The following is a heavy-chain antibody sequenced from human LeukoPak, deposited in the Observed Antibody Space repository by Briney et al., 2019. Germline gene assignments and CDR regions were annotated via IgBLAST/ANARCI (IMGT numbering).Heavy chain of an antibody. Sequence: GRSLRLSCAASGFTFSSYGMHWVRQAPGKGLEWVAVISYDGSNKYYADSVKGRFTISRDNSKNTLYLQMNSLRAEDTAVYYCARSISSIAVAGMYYFDYWGQGTLVTVSS. J-gene: IGHJ4*02. V-gene: IGHV3-30*06. CDR3: ARSISSIAVAGMYYFDY. CDR2: ISYDGSNK. CDR1: GFTFSSYG. D-gene: IGHD6-19*01.